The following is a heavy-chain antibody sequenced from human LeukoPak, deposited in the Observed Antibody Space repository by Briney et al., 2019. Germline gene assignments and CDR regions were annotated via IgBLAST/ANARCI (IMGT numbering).Heavy chain of an antibody. V-gene: IGHV3-7*01. Sequence: PGGSLRLSCAASGFTFSSYWMSWVRQAPGKGLEWVANIKQDGSEKYYVDSVKGRFTISRDNAKNSLYLQMNSLRAEDTAVYYCARIIGSGYSPYYFDYWGQGTLVTVSS. D-gene: IGHD3-22*01. CDR3: ARIIGSGYSPYYFDY. CDR2: IKQDGSEK. J-gene: IGHJ4*02. CDR1: GFTFSSYW.